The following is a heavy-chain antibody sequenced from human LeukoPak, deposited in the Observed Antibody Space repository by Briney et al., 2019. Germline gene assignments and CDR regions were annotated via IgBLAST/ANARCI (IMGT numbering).Heavy chain of an antibody. CDR1: GGSISSSSYY. Sequence: SETLSLTCTVSGGSISSSSYYWGWIRQPPGKGLEWIGSIYYSGSTYYNPSLKSRVTISVDTSKNQFSLKLSSVTAADTAVYYCAREYRAAAALDYWGQGTLVTVSS. V-gene: IGHV4-39*01. J-gene: IGHJ4*02. CDR2: IYYSGST. CDR3: AREYRAAAALDY. D-gene: IGHD6-25*01.